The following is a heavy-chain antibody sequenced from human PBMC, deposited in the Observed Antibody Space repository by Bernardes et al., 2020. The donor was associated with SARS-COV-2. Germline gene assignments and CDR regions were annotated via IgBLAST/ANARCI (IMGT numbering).Heavy chain of an antibody. CDR3: ARLRCSDNKCYGSDALDI. V-gene: IGHV5-51*01. D-gene: IGHD3-10*01. CDR1: GYSFTNYW. J-gene: IGHJ3*02. CDR2: IYPRDSDT. Sequence: GESLKISCKSSGYSFTNYWIGWVRQMPGKGLEWMGIIYPRDSDTRYSPSFQGQVTISADKSISTAYLQWSSLRASDTAMYFCARLRCSDNKCYGSDALDIWGQGTMVTVSS.